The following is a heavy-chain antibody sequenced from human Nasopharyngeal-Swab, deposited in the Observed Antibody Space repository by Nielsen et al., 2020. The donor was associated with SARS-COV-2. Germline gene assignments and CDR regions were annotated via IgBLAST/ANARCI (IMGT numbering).Heavy chain of an antibody. CDR1: GFTFDDYA. CDR2: ISWNSGSI. CDR3: AKIRTGSSGYRYFDY. Sequence: SLKISCAASGFTFDDYAMHWVRQAPGKGLEWVSGISWNSGSIGYADSVKGRFTISRDNAKNSLYLQMNSLRAEDTALYYCAKIRTGSSGYRYFDYWGQGTLVTVSS. J-gene: IGHJ4*02. D-gene: IGHD3-22*01. V-gene: IGHV3-9*01.